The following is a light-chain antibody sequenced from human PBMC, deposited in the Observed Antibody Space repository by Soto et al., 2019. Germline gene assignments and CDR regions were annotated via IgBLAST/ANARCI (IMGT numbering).Light chain of an antibody. CDR3: QQRTNWPPWT. CDR1: QSLGGY. J-gene: IGKJ1*01. Sequence: EIVLTQSPATLSLSPGERATLSCRASQSLGGYLAWYQQKPGQAPRLLIYDASNRATGIPARFSGSGSETDYTPTISSLEPEDFAVYYCQQRTNWPPWTFGQGTKVEIK. CDR2: DAS. V-gene: IGKV3-11*01.